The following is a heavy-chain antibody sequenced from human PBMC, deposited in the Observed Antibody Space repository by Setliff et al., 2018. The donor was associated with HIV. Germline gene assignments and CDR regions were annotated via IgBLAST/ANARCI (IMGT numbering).Heavy chain of an antibody. Sequence: PGGSLRLSCVGSGFDVRNSSMTWVRQAPGKGLEWVACVRYDESNKYYAESVKDRFTISRDNSKNMVYLQMNSLRAEDTALYYCAKVKVPTTDLYFLDYWGQGTPVTVSS. CDR3: AKVKVPTTDLYFLDY. J-gene: IGHJ4*02. V-gene: IGHV3-30*02. CDR1: GFDVRNSS. CDR2: VRYDESNK. D-gene: IGHD1-1*01.